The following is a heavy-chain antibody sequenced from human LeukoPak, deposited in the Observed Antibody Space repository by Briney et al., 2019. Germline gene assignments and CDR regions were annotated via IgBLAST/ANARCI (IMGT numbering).Heavy chain of an antibody. CDR3: ASLRLYGDSVMLDY. Sequence: AAVKVSCKPSGYTFTGYYIHWVRQAPVQGLQWMGWISGYIGSTNYARKFQGRVSMTTDTSTSTAYMELRSLRSDDTAVYYCASLRLYGDSVMLDYWGQGTLVTVSS. J-gene: IGHJ4*02. V-gene: IGHV1-18*04. D-gene: IGHD4-17*01. CDR2: ISGYIGST. CDR1: GYTFTGYY.